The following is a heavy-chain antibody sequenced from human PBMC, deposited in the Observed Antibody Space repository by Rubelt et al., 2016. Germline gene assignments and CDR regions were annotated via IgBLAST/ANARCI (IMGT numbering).Heavy chain of an antibody. CDR2: LNADRGNT. J-gene: IGHJ5*01. CDR3: ARVPSFPSRGDS. CDR1: GYTFPNYD. V-gene: IGHV1-8*01. Sequence: QVQLVQSGAEVKKPGASVKVSCKASGYTFPNYDINWVRQATGQGLEWMGWLNADRGNTGYAPKFPGRLTITRNTDLRRAYMEPSSLVPEDTAVYYWARVPSFPSRGDSWGPGTLVTVSS. D-gene: IGHD2-2*01.